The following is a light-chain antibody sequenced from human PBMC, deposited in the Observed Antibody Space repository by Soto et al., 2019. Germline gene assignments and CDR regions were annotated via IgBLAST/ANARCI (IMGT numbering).Light chain of an antibody. CDR1: QSVSSSY. CDR2: GAS. J-gene: IGKJ1*01. V-gene: IGKV3-20*01. CDR3: QQYGSSPWT. Sequence: VLTQSPGTLSLSPGERATLSCRASQSVSSSYLAWYQQKPGQAPRLLIYGASSRATGIADRFSGSGSGTDFSLTISRLEPEDFAVYYCQQYGSSPWTFGQGTKVDIK.